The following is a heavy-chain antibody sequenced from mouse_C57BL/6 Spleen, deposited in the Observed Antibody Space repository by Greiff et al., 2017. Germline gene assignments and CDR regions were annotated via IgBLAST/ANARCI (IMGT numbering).Heavy chain of an antibody. J-gene: IGHJ4*01. Sequence: QVQLQQPGAELVRPGTSVKLSCKASGYTFTSYWMHWVKRRPGQGLEWIGVIDPSDSYTNYNQKFKGKATLTVDTSSSTAYMQLSSLTSEDSAVYYCARGYYVFLYAMDYWGQGTSVTVSS. CDR2: IDPSDSYT. D-gene: IGHD2-3*01. CDR3: ARGYYVFLYAMDY. V-gene: IGHV1-59*01. CDR1: GYTFTSYW.